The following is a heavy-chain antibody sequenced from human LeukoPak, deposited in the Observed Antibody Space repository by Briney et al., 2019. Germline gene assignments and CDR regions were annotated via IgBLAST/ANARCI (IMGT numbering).Heavy chain of an antibody. Sequence: GGSLRLSCSVSGFTFSSYAMHWVRQAPGKGLQYVSSISSNGDSTYYAASVKGRFTISRDNAKNSLYLQMNSLRDGDTAVYYCTSNFWGGYLTDYWGQGTLVTVSS. CDR3: TSNFWGGYLTDY. CDR1: GFTFSSYA. D-gene: IGHD3-3*01. CDR2: ISSNGDST. V-gene: IGHV3-64*04. J-gene: IGHJ4*02.